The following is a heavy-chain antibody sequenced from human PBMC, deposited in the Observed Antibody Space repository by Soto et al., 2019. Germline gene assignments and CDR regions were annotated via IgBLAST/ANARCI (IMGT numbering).Heavy chain of an antibody. D-gene: IGHD3-9*01. V-gene: IGHV4-34*01. CDR2: INDRGSI. J-gene: IGHJ2*01. Sequence: QVQLQQWGAGPLRPLETLSLTCGVSGGSFSGYYWAWIRQSPGKGMEWMGEINDRGSINYNPSLKSRVSISVDTSKKHYSRNLRSVTAADTAVYYCARESHDILTGPPWVWYFDLWGRGTLVTVSS. CDR3: ARESHDILTGPPWVWYFDL. CDR1: GGSFSGYY.